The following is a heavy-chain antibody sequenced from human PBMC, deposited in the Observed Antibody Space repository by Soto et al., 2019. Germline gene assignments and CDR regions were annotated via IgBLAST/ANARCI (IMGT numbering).Heavy chain of an antibody. CDR2: ISSSSSTI. J-gene: IGHJ4*02. CDR3: ARGRCTNGVCRLGGY. Sequence: EVQLVESGGGLVQPGGSLRLSCAASGFTFSSYSMNWVRQAPGKGLEWVSYISSSSSTIYYADSVKGRFTISRDNAKNSLYLQMNSLRDEDTAVYYCARGRCTNGVCRLGGYWGQGTLVTVSS. CDR1: GFTFSSYS. V-gene: IGHV3-48*02. D-gene: IGHD2-8*01.